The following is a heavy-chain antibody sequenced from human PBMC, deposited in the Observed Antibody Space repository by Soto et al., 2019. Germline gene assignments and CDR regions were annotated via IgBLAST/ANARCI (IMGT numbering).Heavy chain of an antibody. CDR2: ISFDSSSK. D-gene: IGHD3-16*01. Sequence: QVQLVESGGGVVQPGRSLRLSCAGSGFSLSSYTMHWVRQAPGKGLEWVALISFDSSSKHYADSVKGRFSISRDNSKNTLYLQMDSLRPDVTALYYCARDRLSLGYSSLIGYFDSLGQGTLVTVSS. CDR3: ARDRLSLGYSSLIGYFDS. CDR1: GFSLSSYT. V-gene: IGHV3-30-3*01. J-gene: IGHJ4*02.